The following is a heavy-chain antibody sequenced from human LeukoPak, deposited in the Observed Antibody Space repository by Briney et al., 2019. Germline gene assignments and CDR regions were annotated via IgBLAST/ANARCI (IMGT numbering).Heavy chain of an antibody. CDR3: ARGSSSWYDSDY. V-gene: IGHV1-8*02. Sequence: GASVKVSCKASGYTFTSYDINWVRQATGQGLEWMGWMNPNSGNTGYAQKFQGRVTMTRNTSISTAYMELSSLRSEDTAVYYCARGSSSWYDSDYWGQGTLVTVSS. D-gene: IGHD6-13*01. CDR1: GYTFTSYD. CDR2: MNPNSGNT. J-gene: IGHJ4*02.